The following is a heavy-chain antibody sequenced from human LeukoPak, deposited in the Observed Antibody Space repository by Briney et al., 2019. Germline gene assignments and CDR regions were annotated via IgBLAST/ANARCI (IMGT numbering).Heavy chain of an antibody. CDR1: GGTFSSYA. J-gene: IGHJ3*02. Sequence: SVKVSCKASGGTFSSYAISWVRQAPGQGLEWMGRIIPILGIANYAQKFQGRVTITADKSTSTAYMELSSLRPEDTAVYYCARGIHPGDAFDIWGQGTMVTVSS. CDR2: IIPILGIA. V-gene: IGHV1-69*04. D-gene: IGHD1-1*01. CDR3: ARGIHPGDAFDI.